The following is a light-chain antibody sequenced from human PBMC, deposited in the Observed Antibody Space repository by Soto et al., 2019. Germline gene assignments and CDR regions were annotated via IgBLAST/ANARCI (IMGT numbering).Light chain of an antibody. J-gene: IGLJ3*02. Sequence: QSALTQPASVSGSPGQSITLSCTGTNSDVGGYNYVSWYQQHPGKAPKLMIYEVSNRPSGVSNRFSASKSGNTASLTISGLQAEDEADYYCSSYTSISTWVFGGGTKLTVL. CDR3: SSYTSISTWV. V-gene: IGLV2-14*01. CDR1: NSDVGGYNY. CDR2: EVS.